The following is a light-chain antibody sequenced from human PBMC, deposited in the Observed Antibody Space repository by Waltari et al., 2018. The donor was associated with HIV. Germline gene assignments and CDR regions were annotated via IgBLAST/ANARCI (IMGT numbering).Light chain of an antibody. Sequence: EIVLTQSPATLSLSPGERATLSCRASQSVSSYLAWYQQKPGQAPRLLIYDASNRATGIPARFSGSGSGTDFSLTISGLQAEDVALYYWQQYYSLPTTFGGGTKVEIK. V-gene: IGKV3-11*01. J-gene: IGKJ4*01. CDR1: QSVSSY. CDR3: QQYYSLPTT. CDR2: DAS.